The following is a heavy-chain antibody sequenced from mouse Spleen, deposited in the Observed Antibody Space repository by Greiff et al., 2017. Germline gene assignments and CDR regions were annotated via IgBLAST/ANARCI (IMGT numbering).Heavy chain of an antibody. V-gene: IGHV1-53*01. Sequence: VQLQQPGTELVKPGASVKLSCKASGYTFTSYWMHWVKQRPGQGLEWIGNINPSNGGTNYNEKFKSKATLTVDKSSSTAYMQLSSLTSEDSAVYYCARCAYQTLYEDYFDYWGQGTTLTVSS. J-gene: IGHJ2*01. CDR3: ARCAYQTLYEDYFDY. CDR2: INPSNGGT. CDR1: GYTFTSYW. D-gene: IGHD1-1*01.